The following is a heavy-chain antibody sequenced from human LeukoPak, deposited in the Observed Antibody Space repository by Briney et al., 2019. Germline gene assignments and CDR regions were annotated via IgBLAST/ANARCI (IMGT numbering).Heavy chain of an antibody. D-gene: IGHD3-22*01. CDR2: ISAYNGNT. CDR3: AGAVQETFYYDSSGYYGFDY. J-gene: IGHJ4*02. Sequence: ASVKVSCKASGYTFTSYGISWVRQAPGQGLEWMGWISAYNGNTNYAQKLQGRVTMTTDTSTSTAYMELRSLRSDDTAVYYCAGAVQETFYYDSSGYYGFDYWGQGTLVTVSS. V-gene: IGHV1-18*01. CDR1: GYTFTSYG.